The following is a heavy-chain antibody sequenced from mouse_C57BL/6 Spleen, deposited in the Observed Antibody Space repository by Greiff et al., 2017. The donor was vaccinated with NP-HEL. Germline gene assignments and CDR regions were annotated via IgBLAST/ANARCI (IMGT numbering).Heavy chain of an antibody. J-gene: IGHJ4*01. D-gene: IGHD1-1*01. Sequence: EVKLQESGPGLVKPSQSLSLTCSVTGYSITSGYYWNWIRQFPGNKLEWMGYISYDGSNNYNPSLKNRISITRDTSKNQFFLKLNSVTTEDTATYYCARAFITYAMDYWGQGTSVTVSS. CDR1: GYSITSGYY. CDR2: ISYDGSN. CDR3: ARAFITYAMDY. V-gene: IGHV3-6*01.